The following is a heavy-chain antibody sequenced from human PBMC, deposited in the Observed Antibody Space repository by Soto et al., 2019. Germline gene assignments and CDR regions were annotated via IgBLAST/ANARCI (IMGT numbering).Heavy chain of an antibody. V-gene: IGHV4-4*02. D-gene: IGHD5-12*01. CDR1: GASFSNNNW. J-gene: IGHJ4*02. Sequence: VSGASFSNNNWWSWVRQPPGEGLEWIGEMHHIGNTNYNPSLKSRVTMSVDTPKNQFFLKLNSVTAADTAVYYCTKNSAYALDYWGQGILVTVSS. CDR2: MHHIGNT. CDR3: TKNSAYALDY.